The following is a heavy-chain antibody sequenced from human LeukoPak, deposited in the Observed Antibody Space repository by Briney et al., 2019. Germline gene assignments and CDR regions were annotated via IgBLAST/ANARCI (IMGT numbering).Heavy chain of an antibody. V-gene: IGHV1-2*02. CDR3: ARHLLLAVAGTEYYFDY. CDR2: INPNSGGT. Sequence: ASVKVSCKASGYTFTGYYMHWVRQAPGQGLEWMGWINPNSGGTNYAQKFQGRVTMTRDTSISTAYMELSRLRSDDTAVYDCARHLLLAVAGTEYYFDYWGQGTLVTVSS. CDR1: GYTFTGYY. J-gene: IGHJ4*02. D-gene: IGHD6-19*01.